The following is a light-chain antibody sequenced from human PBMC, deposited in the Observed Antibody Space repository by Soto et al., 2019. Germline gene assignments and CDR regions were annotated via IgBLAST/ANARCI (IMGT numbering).Light chain of an antibody. CDR2: EVS. V-gene: IGLV2-14*01. CDR1: SNDVGGYNY. CDR3: GSYTSSNTLV. Sequence: QSVLTQPASVSGSPGQSITISCTGSSNDVGGYNYVSWYQQHPGKAPKLMIYEVSNRPSGVSNRFSGSKSGNTASLTISGLQTEDEADYYCGSYTSSNTLVFGGRTQLTVL. J-gene: IGLJ2*01.